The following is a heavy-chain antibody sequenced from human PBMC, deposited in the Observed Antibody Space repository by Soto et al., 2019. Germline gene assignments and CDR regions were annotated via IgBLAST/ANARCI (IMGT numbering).Heavy chain of an antibody. J-gene: IGHJ6*03. V-gene: IGHV5-51*01. CDR2: IYPGDSDT. CDR1: GYSFTSYW. CDR3: ARLRGYYKDYYYYMDV. Sequence: GESLKISCKGSGYSFTSYWIGWVRQMPGKGLEWMGIIYPGDSDTRYSPSLQGQVTISADKSISTAYLQWSSLKASDTAMYYCARLRGYYKDYYYYMDVWGKGTTVTVSS. D-gene: IGHD3-3*01.